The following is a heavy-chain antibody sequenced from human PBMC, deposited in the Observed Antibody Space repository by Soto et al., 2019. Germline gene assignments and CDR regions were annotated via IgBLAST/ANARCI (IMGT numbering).Heavy chain of an antibody. CDR3: AGQPYYYDSSGYYFYWFDP. CDR2: ISSSGSTI. D-gene: IGHD3-22*01. J-gene: IGHJ5*02. V-gene: IGHV3-11*01. Sequence: GGSLRLSCAASGFTFSDHYMSWIRQAPGKGLEWVSYISSSGSTIYYADSVKGRFTISRDNAKNSLYLQMNSLRAEDTAVYYCAGQPYYYDSSGYYFYWFDPWGQGTLVTVSS. CDR1: GFTFSDHY.